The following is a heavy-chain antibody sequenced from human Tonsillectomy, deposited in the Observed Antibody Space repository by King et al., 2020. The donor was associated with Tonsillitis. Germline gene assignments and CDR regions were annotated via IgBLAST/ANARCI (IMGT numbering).Heavy chain of an antibody. CDR3: ARLDYYGSGSYWYFDL. D-gene: IGHD3-10*01. V-gene: IGHV4-59*08. Sequence: VQLQESGPGLVKPSETLSLTCTVSGSISGSYCSWIRQPPGKGLEWIGYIDYSGTTNYNPSLRSRVTISLDTSKNQFSLKLSSVTAADTAVYYCARLDYYGSGSYWYFDLWGRGTLVTVSS. CDR1: GSISGSY. J-gene: IGHJ2*01. CDR2: IDYSGTT.